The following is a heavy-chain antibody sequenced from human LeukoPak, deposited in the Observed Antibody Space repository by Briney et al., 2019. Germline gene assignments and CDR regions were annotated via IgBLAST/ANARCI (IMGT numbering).Heavy chain of an antibody. J-gene: IGHJ4*02. D-gene: IGHD2-15*01. CDR2: ISGSGGST. CDR1: GFTFSSYV. V-gene: IGHV3-23*01. Sequence: GGSLRLSCAASGFTFSSYVMSWVRQAPGKGLEWVSDISGSGGSTYYADSVKGRFTISRDNSKNTLYLQMNSLRAEDTAVYYCAKDQRRCSGGSCYFDYWGQGTLVTVSS. CDR3: AKDQRRCSGGSCYFDY.